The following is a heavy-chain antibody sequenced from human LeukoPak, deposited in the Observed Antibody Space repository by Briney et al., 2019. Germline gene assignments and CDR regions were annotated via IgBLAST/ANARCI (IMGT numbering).Heavy chain of an antibody. CDR3: ARIVGSSSWYGYYYYYMDV. V-gene: IGHV4-34*01. D-gene: IGHD6-13*01. CDR1: GGSFSGYY. J-gene: IGHJ6*03. Sequence: SETLSPTCAVHGGSFSGYYSSWIRQPPGKGLEWVGSIYYSGSTYYNPSLKSRVTISAGTSKNQFSLKLSSVTAADTAVYYCARIVGSSSWYGYYYYYMDVWGKGTTVTVSS. CDR2: IYYSGST.